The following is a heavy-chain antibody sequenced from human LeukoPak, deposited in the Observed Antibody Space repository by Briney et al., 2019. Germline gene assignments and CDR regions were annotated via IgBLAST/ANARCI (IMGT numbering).Heavy chain of an antibody. J-gene: IGHJ4*02. CDR1: GGSISSGGYY. CDR3: AGGCGGDCYSAVFDY. V-gene: IGHV4-31*03. CDR2: IYYSGST. Sequence: SEALSLTCTVSGGSISSGGYYWSWIRQHPGKGLEWIGYIYYSGSTYYNPSLKSRVTISVDTSKNQFSLKLSSVTAADTAVYYCAGGCGGDCYSAVFDYWGQGTLVTVSS. D-gene: IGHD2-21*02.